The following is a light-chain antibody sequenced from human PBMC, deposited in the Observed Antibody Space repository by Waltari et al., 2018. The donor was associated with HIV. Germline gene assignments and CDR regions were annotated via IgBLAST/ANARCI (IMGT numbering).Light chain of an antibody. J-gene: IGLJ1*01. CDR2: EVS. V-gene: IGLV2-8*01. CDR1: SRDLGGYAY. Sequence: QSALTQPPSASGSPGQSVTIPCSGPSRDLGGYAYVSWYQQHPGKAPKLMIYEVSKRPSGVPDRFSGSKSGNTASLTVSGLQAEDEADYYCSSHAGSNNYVFGTGTKVTVL. CDR3: SSHAGSNNYV.